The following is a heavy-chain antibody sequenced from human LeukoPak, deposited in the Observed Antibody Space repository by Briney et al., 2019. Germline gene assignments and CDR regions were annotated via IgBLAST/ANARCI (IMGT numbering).Heavy chain of an antibody. CDR1: GFTFSSYA. CDR2: ISYDGSNK. J-gene: IGHJ4*02. V-gene: IGHV3-30-3*01. D-gene: IGHD6-19*01. CDR3: ANQAGIIDY. Sequence: GRSLRLSCAASGFTFSSYAMHWVRQAPGKGLEWVAVISYDGSNKYYADSVKGRFTISRDNSKNTLYLQMNSLRAEDTAVYYCANQAGIIDYWGQGTLVTVSS.